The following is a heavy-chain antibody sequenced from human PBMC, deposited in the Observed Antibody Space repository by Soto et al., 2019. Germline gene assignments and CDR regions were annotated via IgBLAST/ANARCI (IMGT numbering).Heavy chain of an antibody. V-gene: IGHV4-59*08. CDR2: IYYRGNT. Sequence: QVQLQESGPGLVKPSETLSLTCTVSGGSIGTYYWSWIRQPPGKGLEWIGYIYYRGNTGYNPPLKSRVTISLDTPKNQFSLKLSSVTAADTAVYYCARHPGYYDILTGYTTYYFDSWGQGILVTVSS. CDR3: ARHPGYYDILTGYTTYYFDS. J-gene: IGHJ4*02. CDR1: GGSIGTYY. D-gene: IGHD3-9*01.